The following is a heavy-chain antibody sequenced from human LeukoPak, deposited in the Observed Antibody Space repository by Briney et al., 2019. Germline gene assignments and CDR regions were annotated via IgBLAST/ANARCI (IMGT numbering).Heavy chain of an antibody. J-gene: IGHJ3*02. Sequence: SETLSLTCGVYGGSFRGYYWSWIRQPPGKGLEWIGEINHRGSTNYNPSLKSRVTISVDTSKNQFSLKLSSVTAADTAVYYCASQRGYSSPLFHDAFDIWGQGTMVTVSS. V-gene: IGHV4-34*01. CDR1: GGSFRGYY. CDR2: INHRGST. CDR3: ASQRGYSSPLFHDAFDI. D-gene: IGHD6-19*01.